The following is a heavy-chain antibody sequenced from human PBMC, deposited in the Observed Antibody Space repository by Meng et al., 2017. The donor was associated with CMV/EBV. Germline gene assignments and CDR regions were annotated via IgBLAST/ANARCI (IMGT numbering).Heavy chain of an antibody. CDR1: GGSFSGYY. CDR3: ARPKGGSLLRAPFDY. D-gene: IGHD2-15*01. V-gene: IGHV4-34*01. Sequence: QVQLKQWGAGLLKPSETLSLTCAVYGGSFSGYYWSWIRQPPGKGLEWIGEINHSGSTNYNPSLKSRVTISVDTSKNQFSLKLSSVTAADTAVYYCARPKGGSLLRAPFDYWGQGTLVTVSS. J-gene: IGHJ4*02. CDR2: INHSGST.